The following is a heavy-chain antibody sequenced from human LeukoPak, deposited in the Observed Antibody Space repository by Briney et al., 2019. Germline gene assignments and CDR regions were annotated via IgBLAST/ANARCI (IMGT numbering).Heavy chain of an antibody. Sequence: GESLKISCKGSGYSFTSYWIGWLRQMPGKGLEWMGSIYPSDSDTRASPSFQGQVTISADKSISTAYLQWSSLKASDTAMYYCARHDYGDTYFDYWGQGTLVTVSS. D-gene: IGHD4-17*01. CDR2: IYPSDSDT. J-gene: IGHJ4*02. CDR3: ARHDYGDTYFDY. V-gene: IGHV5-51*01. CDR1: GYSFTSYW.